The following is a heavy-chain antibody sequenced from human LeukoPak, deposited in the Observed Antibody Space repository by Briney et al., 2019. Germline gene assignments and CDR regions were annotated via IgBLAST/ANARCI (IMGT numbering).Heavy chain of an antibody. Sequence: ASVKVSCKTSGYTFTSYSISWVRQAPGQGLEWMGWISTYNGNTNYAQKLQGRVTMTTDTSTSTAYMELRSLRSDDTAVYYCARDYSSGWPNFDYWGQGTLVTVSS. J-gene: IGHJ4*02. V-gene: IGHV1-18*01. D-gene: IGHD6-19*01. CDR2: ISTYNGNT. CDR3: ARDYSSGWPNFDY. CDR1: GYTFTSYS.